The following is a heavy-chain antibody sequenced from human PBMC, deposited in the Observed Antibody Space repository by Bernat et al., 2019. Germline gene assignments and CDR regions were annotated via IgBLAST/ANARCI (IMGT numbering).Heavy chain of an antibody. J-gene: IGHJ4*02. V-gene: IGHV5-51*01. D-gene: IGHD1-14*01. CDR2: IYPGDSDT. CDR1: GYTFSNYW. CDR3: ARLKTFYNPVDY. Sequence: EVQLVQSGTEVKKPGESLKISCKGSGYTFSNYWIAWVRQMPGKGVEWMGIIYPGDSDTRYSPSFQGQVTISADKSISTAYLQWSGLQASDTAIYYCARLKTFYNPVDYWAQGTLVTVSS.